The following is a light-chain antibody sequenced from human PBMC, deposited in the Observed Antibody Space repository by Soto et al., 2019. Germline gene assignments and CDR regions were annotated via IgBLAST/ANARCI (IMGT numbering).Light chain of an antibody. CDR1: QSVSSY. Sequence: EIVLTQSPATLSLSPGERATLSCRASQSVSSYLAWYQQKPGQAPRLLIYDASNRATGIPARFSGSGSGTDFTLTISSLEPEGFAVYYCQQRSNWPTWAFGQGTKVDIK. CDR2: DAS. J-gene: IGKJ1*01. CDR3: QQRSNWPTWA. V-gene: IGKV3-11*01.